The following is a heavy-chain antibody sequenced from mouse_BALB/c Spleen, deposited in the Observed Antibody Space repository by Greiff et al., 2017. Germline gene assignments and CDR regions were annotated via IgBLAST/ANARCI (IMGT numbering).Heavy chain of an antibody. Sequence: EVNVVESGGGLVQPGGSRKLSCAASGFTFSSFGMHWVRQAPEKGLEWVAYISSGSSTIYYADTVKGRFTISRDNPKNTLFLQMTSLRSEDTAMYYCARDGNYYGNSAWFAYWGQGTLVTVSA. CDR2: ISSGSSTI. CDR1: GFTFSSFG. CDR3: ARDGNYYGNSAWFAY. D-gene: IGHD2-1*01. V-gene: IGHV5-17*02. J-gene: IGHJ3*01.